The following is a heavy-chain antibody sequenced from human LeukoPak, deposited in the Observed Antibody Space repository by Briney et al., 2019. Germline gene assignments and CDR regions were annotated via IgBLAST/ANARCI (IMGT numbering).Heavy chain of an antibody. CDR1: GFTFSDYA. V-gene: IGHV3-48*04. J-gene: IGHJ2*01. Sequence: GGSLRLSCGAPGFTFSDYAMSWVRQAPGKGLEWVSYISSSSSTIYYADSVKGRFTISRDNAKNSLYLQMNSLRAEDTAVYYCAREGEYSSSWSGYFDLWGRGTLVTVSS. CDR2: ISSSSSTI. CDR3: AREGEYSSSWSGYFDL. D-gene: IGHD6-13*01.